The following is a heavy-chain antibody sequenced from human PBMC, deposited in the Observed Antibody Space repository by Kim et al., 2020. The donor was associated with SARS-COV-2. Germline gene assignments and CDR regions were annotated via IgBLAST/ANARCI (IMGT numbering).Heavy chain of an antibody. D-gene: IGHD6-13*01. CDR1: FSVSSSY. J-gene: IGHJ2*01. CDR3: ARINSNWFPYWYFDL. V-gene: IGHV3-53*01. Sequence: FSVSSSYLSWVRQAPGKGLEWVSFIYSGGSTEYADSVKGRFTLSRDNSNNSLYLQMHSLRAEDTAVYYCARINSNWFPYWYFDLWGRGTLAT. CDR2: IYSGGST.